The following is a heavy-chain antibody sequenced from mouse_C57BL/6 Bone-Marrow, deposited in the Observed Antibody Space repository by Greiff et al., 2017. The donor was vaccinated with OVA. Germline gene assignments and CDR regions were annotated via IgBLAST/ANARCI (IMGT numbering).Heavy chain of an antibody. Sequence: EVHLVESGGGLVKPGGSLKLSCAASGFTFSSYTMSWVRQTPEKRLEWVATISGGGGNTYYPDSVKGRFTISRDNAKNNLYLQMSSLRSEDTALYYCARQGYYGSGAMDYWGQGTSVTVSS. J-gene: IGHJ4*01. V-gene: IGHV5-9*01. CDR3: ARQGYYGSGAMDY. CDR2: ISGGGGNT. CDR1: GFTFSSYT. D-gene: IGHD1-1*01.